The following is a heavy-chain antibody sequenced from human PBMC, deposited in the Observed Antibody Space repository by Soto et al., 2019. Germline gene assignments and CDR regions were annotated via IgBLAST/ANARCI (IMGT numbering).Heavy chain of an antibody. J-gene: IGHJ4*02. D-gene: IGHD3-10*01. V-gene: IGHV4-4*07. CDR3: ARDLMVRGVIYFDY. Sequence: ATLSLTCTVSGGSISSYYWSWIRQPAGKGLEWIGRIYTSGSTNYNPSLKSRVTMSVDTSKNQFSLKLSSVTAADTAVYYCARDLMVRGVIYFDYWGQGTLVTVSS. CDR1: GGSISSYY. CDR2: IYTSGST.